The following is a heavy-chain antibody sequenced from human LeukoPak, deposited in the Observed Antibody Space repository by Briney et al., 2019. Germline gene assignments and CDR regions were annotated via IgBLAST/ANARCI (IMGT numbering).Heavy chain of an antibody. D-gene: IGHD2-8*01. CDR1: GFTFSSYA. Sequence: GGSLRLSCAACGFTFSSYAMHWVRQAPGKGMEWVAVISYDGSNKYYADSVKGRFTISRDNSKNTLYLQMNSLRGEDTAVYYCARDRRCLDVWGQGTTVTVSS. J-gene: IGHJ6*02. CDR3: ARDRRCLDV. V-gene: IGHV3-30-3*01. CDR2: ISYDGSNK.